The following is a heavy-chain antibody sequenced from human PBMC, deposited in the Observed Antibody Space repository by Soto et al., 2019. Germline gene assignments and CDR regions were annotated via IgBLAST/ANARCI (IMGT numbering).Heavy chain of an antibody. CDR2: IYPGDSDT. CDR1: GYSFSDYW. D-gene: IGHD3-22*01. V-gene: IGHV5-51*01. Sequence: PGESLKISCKASGYSFSDYWIGWVRQMPGKGLEWMGIIYPGDSDTRYSPSFQGQVTISADKSISTTYLQWSSLKASDTAMYYCARPNFYYETRGYNDPKGTWFGPWGQGSLVTVSS. J-gene: IGHJ5*02. CDR3: ARPNFYYETRGYNDPKGTWFGP.